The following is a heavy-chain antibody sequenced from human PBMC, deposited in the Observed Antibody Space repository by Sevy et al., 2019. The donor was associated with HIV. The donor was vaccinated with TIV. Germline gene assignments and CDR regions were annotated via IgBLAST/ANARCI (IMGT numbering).Heavy chain of an antibody. CDR3: ARGGYSYGRGFDY. CDR1: GGSISSYY. CDR2: IYYSGST. V-gene: IGHV4-59*01. J-gene: IGHJ4*02. D-gene: IGHD5-18*01. Sequence: SETLSLTCTVSGGSISSYYWSWIRQPPGKGVEWIGYIYYSGSTNYNPSLKSRVTISVDTSKNQFSLKLSSVTAADTAVYYCARGGYSYGRGFDYWGQGTLVTVSS.